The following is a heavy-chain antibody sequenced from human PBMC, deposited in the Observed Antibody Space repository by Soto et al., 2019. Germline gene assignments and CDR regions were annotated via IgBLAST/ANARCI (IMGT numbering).Heavy chain of an antibody. Sequence: PGGSLRLSCAASGFTFSSYAMSWVRQAPGKGLEWVSAISGSGGSTYYADSVKGRFTISRDNSKNTLYLQMNSLRAEDTAVYYCAKDQSSFYDSSGYFPHDAFDIWGQGTMVTVS. J-gene: IGHJ3*02. V-gene: IGHV3-23*01. CDR3: AKDQSSFYDSSGYFPHDAFDI. CDR1: GFTFSSYA. CDR2: ISGSGGST. D-gene: IGHD3-22*01.